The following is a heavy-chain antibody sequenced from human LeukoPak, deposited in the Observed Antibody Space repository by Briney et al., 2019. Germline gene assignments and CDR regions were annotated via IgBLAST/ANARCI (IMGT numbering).Heavy chain of an antibody. J-gene: IGHJ6*03. Sequence: SETLSLTCTVSGGSISVYYWSWIRQSPGKGLEWIGYIYYSGDTNYNPSLKSRVTISVDTSKNQFSLKLSSVTAADTAVYYCARVVVAGYYYYYMDVWGKGTTVTVSS. CDR2: IYYSGDT. V-gene: IGHV4-59*08. CDR3: ARVVVAGYYYYYMDV. CDR1: GGSISVYY. D-gene: IGHD2-15*01.